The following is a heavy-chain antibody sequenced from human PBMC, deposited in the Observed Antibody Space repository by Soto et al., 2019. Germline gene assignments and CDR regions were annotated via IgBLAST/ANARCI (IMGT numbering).Heavy chain of an antibody. Sequence: ASVKVSCKASGYTFTSYGISWVRQAPGQGLEWMGWINPNSGGTNYAQKFQGWVTMTRDTSISTAYMELSRLRSDDTAMYYCARTVAATDYYYGMDVWGQGTTVTVSS. CDR1: GYTFTSYG. J-gene: IGHJ6*02. CDR3: ARTVAATDYYYGMDV. V-gene: IGHV1-2*04. CDR2: INPNSGGT. D-gene: IGHD2-15*01.